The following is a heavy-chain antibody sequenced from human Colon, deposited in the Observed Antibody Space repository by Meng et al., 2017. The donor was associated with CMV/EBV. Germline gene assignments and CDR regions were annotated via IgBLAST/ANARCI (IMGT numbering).Heavy chain of an antibody. Sequence: GSLRLSCNVSGGSISTYYWTWIRQPPGKGLEWIGNIYYTGSVKYNPSPKSRLTISVDTAKNQFSLKLSSVTAADTATYYCARADPSVAMYYFDYWGPGTLVTVSS. CDR3: ARADPSVAMYYFDY. D-gene: IGHD5-12*01. J-gene: IGHJ4*02. V-gene: IGHV4-59*13. CDR2: IYYTGSV. CDR1: GGSISTYY.